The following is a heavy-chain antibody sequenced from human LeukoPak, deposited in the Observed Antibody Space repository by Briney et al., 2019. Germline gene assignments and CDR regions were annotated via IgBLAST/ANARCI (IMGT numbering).Heavy chain of an antibody. Sequence: SETLSLTCAVSGGPISNYYWSWIRQPAGKGLEWIGRIYSSGITNYNPSLKSRVTMSVDTFKNQFSLRLRSVTAADTAVYYCARDQSRYTFGYGGLREFDSWGQGTLVTVSS. V-gene: IGHV4-4*07. CDR2: IYSSGIT. D-gene: IGHD5-18*01. CDR1: GGPISNYY. CDR3: ARDQSRYTFGYGGLREFDS. J-gene: IGHJ4*02.